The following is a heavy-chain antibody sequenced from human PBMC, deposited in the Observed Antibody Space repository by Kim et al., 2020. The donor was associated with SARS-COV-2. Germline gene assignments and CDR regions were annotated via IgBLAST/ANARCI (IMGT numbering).Heavy chain of an antibody. J-gene: IGHJ4*02. CDR2: ISYDGSNK. D-gene: IGHD1-20*01. Sequence: GGSLRLSCAASGFPFILYGMHWVRQAPGKGLEWVAVISYDGSNKYYADSVKGRFTISRDNSKNTLYLQMNSLRAEDTAVYDCAKDGMSYLDYWGQGTLVTVSS. CDR3: AKDGMSYLDY. V-gene: IGHV3-30*18. CDR1: GFPFILYG.